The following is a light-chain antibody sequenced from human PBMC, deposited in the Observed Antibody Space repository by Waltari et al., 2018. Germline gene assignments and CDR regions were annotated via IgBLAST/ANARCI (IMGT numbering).Light chain of an antibody. V-gene: IGLV1-47*01. Sequence: QSVVTQPPSASGTPGQRVTISCSGSNSNIGSNYIYWYQQLPGKAPNLLIYRDNQRPAGVPDRFSASTAGTTASLAIIGLLSEDEAGYYWAAWDDRLSGQLFGGGTNLAVL. CDR3: AAWDDRLSGQL. CDR2: RDN. CDR1: NSNIGSNY. J-gene: IGLJ2*01.